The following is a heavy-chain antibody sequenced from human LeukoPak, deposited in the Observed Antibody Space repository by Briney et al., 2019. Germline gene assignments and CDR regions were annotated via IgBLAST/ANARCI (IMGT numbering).Heavy chain of an antibody. V-gene: IGHV3-21*01. Sequence: PGGSLRLSCAASGFTFSSYSMNWVRQAPGKGLEWVSSISSSSSYIYYADSVKGRFTISRDNAKNSLYLQMNSLRAEDTAVYYCARDRVYCGSTSCYAYYFDYWGQGTLVIVSS. CDR2: ISSSSSYI. CDR3: ARDRVYCGSTSCYAYYFDY. D-gene: IGHD2-2*01. J-gene: IGHJ4*02. CDR1: GFTFSSYS.